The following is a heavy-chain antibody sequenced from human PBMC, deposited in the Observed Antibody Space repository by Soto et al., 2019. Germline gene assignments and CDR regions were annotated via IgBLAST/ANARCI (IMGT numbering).Heavy chain of an antibody. D-gene: IGHD3-10*01. V-gene: IGHV4-34*01. Sequence: QVQLQQWGAGLLKPSETLSLTCAVYGGSFSGYYWIWIRQSPGKGLEWIGEINHRGSTKNNPSLKSRITISVDTSKNQFSLKLSSVTAADTAVYFCARGTTMVRGGIIKSHFLNGIDVWGQGTTVTVSS. CDR3: ARGTTMVRGGIIKSHFLNGIDV. CDR1: GGSFSGYY. CDR2: INHRGST. J-gene: IGHJ6*02.